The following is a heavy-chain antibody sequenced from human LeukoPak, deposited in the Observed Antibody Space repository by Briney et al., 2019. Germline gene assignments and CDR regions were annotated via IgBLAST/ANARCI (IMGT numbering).Heavy chain of an antibody. J-gene: IGHJ4*02. CDR2: ISPSDGTT. Sequence: ASVKVSCKASGNTFTSYYMHWVRQAPGQGLEWMGIISPSDGTTSYAQTFQGRVTMTRDMSTATVFMELRNLRSEDTAMYYCARDQRGSSSWESYFDHWGQGSLVTVSS. D-gene: IGHD6-13*01. CDR1: GNTFTSYY. CDR3: ARDQRGSSSWESYFDH. V-gene: IGHV1-46*01.